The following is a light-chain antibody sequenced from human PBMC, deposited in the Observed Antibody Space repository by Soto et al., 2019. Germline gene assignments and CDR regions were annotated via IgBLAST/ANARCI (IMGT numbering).Light chain of an antibody. J-gene: IGKJ1*01. CDR3: QQYNNWPQT. CDR1: QSVSSN. V-gene: IGKV3-15*01. CDR2: GAS. Sequence: EIVVTQSPATLSVSPGERATLSCRASQSVSSNFAWYPQKPGQAPRLLLYGASTRATGVPARFSGSGSGTEFTLTLSSLQSEDFAVYYCQQYNNWPQTFGQGTKVEIK.